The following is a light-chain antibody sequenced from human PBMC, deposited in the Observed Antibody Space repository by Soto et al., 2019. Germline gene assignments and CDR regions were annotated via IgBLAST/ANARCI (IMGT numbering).Light chain of an antibody. Sequence: EKVMTQSPATLSVSPGERATLSCRASQSVSNSLAWYQQKPGQPPRLLIYDVSNRATGIPARFSGSGSGTDFTLTITSLEPEDFAVYFCHQRYNWPRVTFGQGTRLEI. J-gene: IGKJ5*01. V-gene: IGKV3-11*01. CDR1: QSVSNS. CDR2: DVS. CDR3: HQRYNWPRVT.